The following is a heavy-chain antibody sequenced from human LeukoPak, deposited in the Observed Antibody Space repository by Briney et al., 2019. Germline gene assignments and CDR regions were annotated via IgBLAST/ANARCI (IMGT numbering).Heavy chain of an antibody. Sequence: PSETLSLTCAVYGGSFSGYYWSWIRQPPGKGLEWIGEINHSGSTNYNPSLKSRVTISVDTSKNQFSLKLSSVTAADTAVYYCARQEYGRALYYYYYYGMDVWGQGTTVTVSS. D-gene: IGHD3-10*02. J-gene: IGHJ6*02. CDR1: GGSFSGYY. V-gene: IGHV4-34*01. CDR2: INHSGST. CDR3: ARQEYGRALYYYYYYGMDV.